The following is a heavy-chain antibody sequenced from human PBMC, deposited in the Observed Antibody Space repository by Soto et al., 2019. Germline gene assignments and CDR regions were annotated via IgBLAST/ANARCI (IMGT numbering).Heavy chain of an antibody. CDR1: GYSFTSYW. CDR2: IYPGDSDT. CDR3: ARRETGSGSYYNYGMDV. J-gene: IGHJ6*02. Sequence: GESLKISCKGSGYSFTSYWIGWVRQMPGKGLEWMGIIYPGDSDTRYSPSFQGQVTISADNSISTAYLQWSSLKASDTAMYYCARRETGSGSYYNYGMDVWGQGTTVTVSS. V-gene: IGHV5-51*01. D-gene: IGHD3-10*01.